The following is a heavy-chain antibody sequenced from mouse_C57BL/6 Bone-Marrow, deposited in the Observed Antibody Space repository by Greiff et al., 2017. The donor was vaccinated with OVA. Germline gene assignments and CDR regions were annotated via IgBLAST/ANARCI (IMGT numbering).Heavy chain of an antibody. V-gene: IGHV5-15*01. Sequence: EVKLMESGGGLVQPGGSLKLSCAASGFTFSDYGMAWVRQAPRKGPEWVAFISNLAYSIYYADTVTGRFTISRENAKNTLYLEMSSLRSEDTAMYYCARHGGYYPVDYWGQGTTLTVSS. CDR1: GFTFSDYG. D-gene: IGHD2-3*01. CDR2: ISNLAYSI. CDR3: ARHGGYYPVDY. J-gene: IGHJ2*01.